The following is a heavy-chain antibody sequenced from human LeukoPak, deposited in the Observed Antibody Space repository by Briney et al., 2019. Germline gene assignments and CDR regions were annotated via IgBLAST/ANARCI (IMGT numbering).Heavy chain of an antibody. CDR1: CGSISSGDYF. D-gene: IGHD3-10*01. CDR2: IYYSEST. CDR3: ARVGAYGSGSYLDY. Sequence: SQTLSLNCTVSCGSISSGDYFGRSIRQPPGRGLEWIGYIYYSESTYYNPSLNTRITISVDTSKNQFSLNLSSVTAADTAVYYCARVGAYGSGSYLDYWGQGTLVTVSS. V-gene: IGHV4-30-4*01. J-gene: IGHJ4*02.